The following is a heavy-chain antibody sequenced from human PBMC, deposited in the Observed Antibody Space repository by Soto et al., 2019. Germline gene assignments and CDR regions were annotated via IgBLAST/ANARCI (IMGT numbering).Heavy chain of an antibody. CDR3: ARDVYSSGWYGVES. J-gene: IGHJ5*01. CDR1: GFTFSSSA. Sequence: PGGSLRLSCAASGFTFSSSAMHWVRQAPGKGLEWVAVISYDGSNKYYADSVKGRFTISRDNSKNTLFLQVNSLRAEDTAVYYCARDVYSSGWYGVESWGQGTLVTVSS. CDR2: ISYDGSNK. V-gene: IGHV3-30-3*01. D-gene: IGHD6-19*01.